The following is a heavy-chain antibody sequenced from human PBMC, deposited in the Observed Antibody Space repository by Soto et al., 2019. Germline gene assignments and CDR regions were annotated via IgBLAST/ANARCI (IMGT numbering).Heavy chain of an antibody. CDR3: ARDQLISGAWQFYYGMDV. CDR2: ISSSGSTK. D-gene: IGHD3-10*01. J-gene: IGHJ6*02. Sequence: GWSLRLACASSVFTFIDYFMTWIRQAPGKGLEWVSYISSSGSTKYYADSVRGRFTISRDNAKKSLYLEMNSLRAEDTAVYYCARDQLISGAWQFYYGMDVWGQGTTVTVSS. V-gene: IGHV3-11*01. CDR1: VFTFIDYF.